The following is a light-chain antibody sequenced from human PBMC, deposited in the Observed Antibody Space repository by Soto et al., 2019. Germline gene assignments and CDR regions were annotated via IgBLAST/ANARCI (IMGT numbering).Light chain of an antibody. CDR3: QQYAISPWP. J-gene: IGKJ1*01. V-gene: IGKV3-20*01. Sequence: EVVLTQSRGTLYLSTGERATLSCSASQSVSSSYLAWYQQKPGQAPRLLIYGASSRATGIPDRFSGSGSGTDFTLTISRLEPEDFAVYYCQQYAISPWPFGQLTNV. CDR2: GAS. CDR1: QSVSSSY.